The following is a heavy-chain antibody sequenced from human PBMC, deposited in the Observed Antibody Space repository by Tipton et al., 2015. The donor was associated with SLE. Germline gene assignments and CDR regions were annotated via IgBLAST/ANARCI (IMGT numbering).Heavy chain of an antibody. CDR3: ARHPRPMAAFDH. CDR1: GGSISSYY. Sequence: TLSLTCTVSGGSISSYYWSWIRQPPGKGLEWIGYIYYSGSTYYNPSLESRITISLDTSKNQFSVKLSSVTAADTAVYYCARHPRPMAAFDHWGQGRLVTVSS. D-gene: IGHD5-24*01. V-gene: IGHV4-59*08. J-gene: IGHJ4*02. CDR2: IYYSGST.